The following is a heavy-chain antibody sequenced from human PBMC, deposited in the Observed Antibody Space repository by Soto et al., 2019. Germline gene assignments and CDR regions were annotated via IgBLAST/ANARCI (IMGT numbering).Heavy chain of an antibody. CDR1: GFIFTGYY. CDR2: IKSNGGDP. J-gene: IGHJ4*02. D-gene: IGHD3-16*01. Sequence: GASVKVSCKASGFIFTGYYIHWVRQAPGQGLEWMGWIKSNGGDPKYSQKFQDRVTMTRDTSMSTVYMELSRLTSDDTAVYYCARDERSYGEPPFDYWGQGTLVTVSS. V-gene: IGHV1-2*02. CDR3: ARDERSYGEPPFDY.